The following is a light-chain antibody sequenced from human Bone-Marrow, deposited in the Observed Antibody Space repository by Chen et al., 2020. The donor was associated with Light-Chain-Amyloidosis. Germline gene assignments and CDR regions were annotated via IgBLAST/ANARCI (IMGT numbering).Light chain of an antibody. CDR2: LAF. Sequence: IALNQSPLSLSVSPGETASISCTASQSLRHINGYTYLDWYLQRPGQSPQLLIYLAFNRAPGVPDRFRATGAGAEFTRRINKVEAEDVGVYYCMEALQTPHYSFGRGTKLEIK. CDR3: MEALQTPHYS. J-gene: IGKJ2*01. CDR1: QSLRHINGYTY. V-gene: IGKV2-28*01.